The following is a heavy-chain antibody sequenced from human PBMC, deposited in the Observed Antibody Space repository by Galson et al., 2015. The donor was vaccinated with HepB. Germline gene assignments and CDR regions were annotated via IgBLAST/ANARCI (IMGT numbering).Heavy chain of an antibody. J-gene: IGHJ6*02. V-gene: IGHV3-30*04. CDR2: ISYDASNK. D-gene: IGHD2-15*01. CDR3: ARLGPCNGGSCYSAYYYYGMDV. Sequence: SLRLSCAASGFLFNTYAMHWVRQAPGKGLEWVAVISYDASNKYHADSVKGRFTISRDKSKNTLYLQMNSLRVEDTAVYYCARLGPCNGGSCYSAYYYYGMDVWGQGTTATVSS. CDR1: GFLFNTYA.